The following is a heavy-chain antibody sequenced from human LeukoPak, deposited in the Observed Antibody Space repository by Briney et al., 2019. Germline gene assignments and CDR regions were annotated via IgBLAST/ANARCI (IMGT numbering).Heavy chain of an antibody. Sequence: ASVKVSCKASGGTFSSYAISWVRQAPGQGLEWMGGIIPIFGTANYAQKFQGRVTITADKSTSTAYMELSSLRSEDTAVYYCARDSGLVAAAIEYFQHWGQGTLVTVSS. D-gene: IGHD2-2*02. CDR3: ARDSGLVAAAIEYFQH. J-gene: IGHJ1*01. CDR1: GGTFSSYA. CDR2: IIPIFGTA. V-gene: IGHV1-69*06.